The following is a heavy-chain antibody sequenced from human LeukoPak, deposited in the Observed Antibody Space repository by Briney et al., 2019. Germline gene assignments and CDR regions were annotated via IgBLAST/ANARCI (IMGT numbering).Heavy chain of an antibody. CDR2: IYSGGGT. V-gene: IGHV3-66*01. CDR3: ARGFRSVTTWGYFDY. D-gene: IGHD4-17*01. Sequence: GGSLRLSCAASGFTFSSYSMNWVRQAPGKGLEWVSLIYSGGGTYYADSVKGRFTISRDNSRNTLSLQMNSLRVDDTAVYYCARGFRSVTTWGYFDYWGQGALVTVSS. J-gene: IGHJ4*02. CDR1: GFTFSSYS.